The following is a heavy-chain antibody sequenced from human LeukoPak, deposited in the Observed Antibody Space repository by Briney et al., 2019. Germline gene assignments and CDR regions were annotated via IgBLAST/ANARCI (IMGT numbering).Heavy chain of an antibody. D-gene: IGHD1-26*01. V-gene: IGHV3-74*03. CDR1: GFTFTNYW. CDR2: IDGDGTT. CDR3: ARVIVGGMRAFDM. J-gene: IGHJ3*02. Sequence: GGSLRLSCAASGFTFTNYWMHWVRQAPGKGLVWVSRIDGDGTTKYADSVRGRFTISRDNAKKTLYLQMNGLRAEDMAVYYCARVIVGGMRAFDMWGQGTMVTVSS.